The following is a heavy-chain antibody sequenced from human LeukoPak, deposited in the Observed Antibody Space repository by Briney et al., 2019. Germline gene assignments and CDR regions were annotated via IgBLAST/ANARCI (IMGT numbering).Heavy chain of an antibody. CDR2: FDPKEGER. D-gene: IGHD3-16*01. V-gene: IGHV1-24*01. Sequence: ASVKVSCKVSGDTLTELSMHWVRQAPGKGLEWMGGFDPKEGERVYAQHFQGRVTMTRNTSISTAYMELSSLRSDDTALYYCVRAHTLRFPDSWGQGTLVTVSS. CDR1: GDTLTELS. J-gene: IGHJ4*02. CDR3: VRAHTLRFPDS.